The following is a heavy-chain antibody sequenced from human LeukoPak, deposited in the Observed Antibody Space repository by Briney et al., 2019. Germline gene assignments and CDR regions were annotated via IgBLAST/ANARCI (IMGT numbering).Heavy chain of an antibody. CDR3: AKDRGYSYGISEY. CDR1: GFTFSSYS. D-gene: IGHD5-18*01. Sequence: GGSLRLSCAASGFTFSSYSMNWVRQAPGKGLEWVSYVSSSSSTIYYADSVKGRFTISRDNSKNTLYLQMNSLRAEDTAVYYCAKDRGYSYGISEYWGQGTLVTVSS. V-gene: IGHV3-48*01. J-gene: IGHJ4*02. CDR2: VSSSSSTI.